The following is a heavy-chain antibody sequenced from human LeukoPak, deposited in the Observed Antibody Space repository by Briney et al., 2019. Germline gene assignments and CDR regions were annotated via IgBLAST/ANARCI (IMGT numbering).Heavy chain of an antibody. CDR3: ASSFYYDSRDY. CDR1: GGSFSGYF. V-gene: IGHV4-34*01. J-gene: IGHJ4*02. CDR2: ITPSGST. D-gene: IGHD3-22*01. Sequence: SETLSLTCVVYGGSFSGYFWSWIRQPPGKGLEWIGEITPSGSTNYNPSLNSRVSISIDTSKKKLSLRLTSVTAAESFVYYCASSFYYDSRDYWGEGTLITVSS.